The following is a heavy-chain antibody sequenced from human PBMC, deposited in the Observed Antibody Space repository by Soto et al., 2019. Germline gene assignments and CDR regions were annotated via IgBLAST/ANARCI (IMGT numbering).Heavy chain of an antibody. J-gene: IGHJ4*02. CDR2: INAGNGNT. CDR3: ARSIVVVTALDY. Sequence: QVQLVQSGAEEKKPGASVKVSCKASGYTFTSCAMHWVRQAPGQRLEWMGWINAGNGNTKYSQKLQGRVTITRDTSASTAYMELSSLRSEDTAVYYCARSIVVVTALDYWGQGTLVTVSS. D-gene: IGHD2-21*02. V-gene: IGHV1-3*05. CDR1: GYTFTSCA.